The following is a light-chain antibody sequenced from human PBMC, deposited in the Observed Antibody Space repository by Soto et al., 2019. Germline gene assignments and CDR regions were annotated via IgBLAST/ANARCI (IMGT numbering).Light chain of an antibody. V-gene: IGLV2-23*01. CDR1: SSDVGRYNL. CDR2: EGS. CDR3: CPYAGSSYYV. J-gene: IGLJ1*01. Sequence: QSALAQPASVSGSPGQSITISCTGTSSDVGRYNLVSWYQHRPGKAPKFILYEGSKRPSGVSNRFSGSKSGNTASLTISGLQAEDEAYYYCCPYAGSSYYVFGSGTKLTVL.